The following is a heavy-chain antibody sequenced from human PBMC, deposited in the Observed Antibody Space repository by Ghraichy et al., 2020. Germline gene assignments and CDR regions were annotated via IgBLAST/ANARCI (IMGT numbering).Heavy chain of an antibody. D-gene: IGHD6-13*01. Sequence: SETLSLTCRVSGGSVSDFFWNWIRQTPGKGLEWIGEISQSGSGKFSPSFEGRVTLSVDTSKNEFSLEVKSVTAADTARYYCARGGAASSPAFGAGMDVWGQGTTVAVSS. CDR3: ARGGAASSPAFGAGMDV. CDR2: ISQSGSG. CDR1: GGSVSDFF. V-gene: IGHV4-34*01. J-gene: IGHJ6*02.